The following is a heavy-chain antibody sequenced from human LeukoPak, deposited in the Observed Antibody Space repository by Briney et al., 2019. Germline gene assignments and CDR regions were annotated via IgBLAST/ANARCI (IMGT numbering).Heavy chain of an antibody. D-gene: IGHD4-17*01. Sequence: GGSLRLSCAASGFTFSSYRMNWVRQAPGKGLEWASYISSSSSNIQYADSVKGRFTISRDNAKNSLYLQMNSLRDEDTAVYYCATGVTTIDYWGQGTLVTVSS. CDR1: GFTFSSYR. J-gene: IGHJ4*02. CDR2: ISSSSSNI. V-gene: IGHV3-48*02. CDR3: ATGVTTIDY.